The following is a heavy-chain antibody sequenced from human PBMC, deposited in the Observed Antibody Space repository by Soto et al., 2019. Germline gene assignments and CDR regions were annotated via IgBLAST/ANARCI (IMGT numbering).Heavy chain of an antibody. Sequence: GASVKVSCKASGYTFTSYGISWVRQAPGQGLEWMGWISAYNGNTNYAQKLQGRVTMTTDTSTSTAYMELRSLRSDDTAVYYCARDGGCITMVRGVPHFYPWGQVTLVTVSS. CDR3: ARDGGCITMVRGVPHFYP. J-gene: IGHJ5*02. CDR1: GYTFTSYG. D-gene: IGHD3-10*01. CDR2: ISAYNGNT. V-gene: IGHV1-18*01.